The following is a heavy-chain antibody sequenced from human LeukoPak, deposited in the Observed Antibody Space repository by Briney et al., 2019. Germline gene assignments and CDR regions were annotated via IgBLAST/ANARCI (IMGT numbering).Heavy chain of an antibody. CDR2: IYYSGST. V-gene: IGHV4-59*01. D-gene: IGHD6-13*01. CDR3: ARGTTVAATD. Sequence: SETLSLTCTVSGGSISSYYWSWIRQPPGKGLEWIGYIYYSGSTNYNPSLKNRVTISVDTSKNQFSLKLGSVTAADTAVYYCARGTTVAATDWGQGTLVTVSS. CDR1: GGSISSYY. J-gene: IGHJ4*02.